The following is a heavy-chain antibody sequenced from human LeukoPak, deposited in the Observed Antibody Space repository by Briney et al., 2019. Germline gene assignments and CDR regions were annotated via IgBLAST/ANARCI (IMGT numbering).Heavy chain of an antibody. V-gene: IGHV3-30*01. Sequence: GGSLRLSCAASGFTFSSYAMHWVRQAPGRGLEWVAVISYDGSNKYYADSVKGRFTISRDNSKNTLYLQMNSLRAEDTAVYYCARDLRRYSATHGVYWGQGTLVTVSS. J-gene: IGHJ4*02. D-gene: IGHD1-26*01. CDR3: ARDLRRYSATHGVY. CDR1: GFTFSSYA. CDR2: ISYDGSNK.